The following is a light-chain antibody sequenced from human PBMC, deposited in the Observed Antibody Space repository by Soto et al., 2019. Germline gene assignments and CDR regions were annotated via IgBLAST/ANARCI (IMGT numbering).Light chain of an antibody. CDR1: QSVSSSY. Sequence: EIVLTQSPGTLSLPPGERATLSCRASQSVSSSYLAWYQQKPGQAPRLLIYGASSRATGIPDRFSGSGSGTDFTLTISRLEPEDFAVYYCPQYGSSRTFGQWTKVDIK. CDR2: GAS. V-gene: IGKV3-20*01. CDR3: PQYGSSRT. J-gene: IGKJ1*01.